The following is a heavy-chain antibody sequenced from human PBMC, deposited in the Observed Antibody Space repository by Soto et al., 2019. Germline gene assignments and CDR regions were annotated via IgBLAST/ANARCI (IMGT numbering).Heavy chain of an antibody. CDR3: ARGRISGYSSSWEAYYFDY. J-gene: IGHJ4*02. V-gene: IGHV1-8*01. CDR1: GYTFTSYD. CDR2: MNPNSGNT. D-gene: IGHD6-13*01. Sequence: QVQLVQSGAEVKKPGASVKVSCKASGYTFTSYDINWVRQATGQGLEWMGWMNPNSGNTGYAQKFQGRVTMTRNTSISTAYMERSSLRSEDTAVYYCARGRISGYSSSWEAYYFDYWGQGTLVTVSS.